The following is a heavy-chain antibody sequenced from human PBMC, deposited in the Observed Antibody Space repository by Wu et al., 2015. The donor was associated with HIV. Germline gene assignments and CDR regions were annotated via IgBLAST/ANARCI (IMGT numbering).Heavy chain of an antibody. J-gene: IGHJ4*02. CDR2: INPKNGVT. V-gene: IGHV1-2*04. D-gene: IGHD5-24*01. CDR1: RYTFTDHY. CDR3: SSEHGH. Sequence: QXQLVQSGAEVKKPGASVKVSCKASRYTFTDHYIHWVRQAPGQGLEWMGWINPKNGVTKYTQKFQGWVTLTRDTSISTAYMEVNALGSDDTAVFYCSSEHGHWGQGTLVTVS.